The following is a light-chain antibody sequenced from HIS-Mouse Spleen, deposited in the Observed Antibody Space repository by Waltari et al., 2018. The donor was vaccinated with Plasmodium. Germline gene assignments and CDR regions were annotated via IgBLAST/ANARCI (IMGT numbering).Light chain of an antibody. V-gene: IGLV2-8*01. J-gene: IGLJ2*01. CDR2: EVS. CDR1: SSYVGGYNS. CDR3: SSYAGSNNLV. Sequence: QSALTQPPSASGSPGQSVTISCPGTSSYVGGYNSVPWYQQHPGKAPKLMIYEVSKRPSGVPDRFSGSKSGNTASLTVSGLQAEDEADYYCSSYAGSNNLVFGGGTKLTVL.